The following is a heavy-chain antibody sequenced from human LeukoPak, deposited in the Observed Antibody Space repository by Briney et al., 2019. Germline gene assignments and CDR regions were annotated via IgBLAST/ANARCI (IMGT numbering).Heavy chain of an antibody. CDR3: ARDQEWFGESIDY. D-gene: IGHD3-10*01. Sequence: PGWSLRLSRAPSRLTFSSYSMNWVRRAPGKGVEGVSCISSSSSTISYADSVKGRFTISRDNAKNSLYLQMNSLRDEDTAVYYCARDQEWFGESIDYWGQGTLVTVSS. CDR1: RLTFSSYS. J-gene: IGHJ4*02. V-gene: IGHV3-48*02. CDR2: ISSSSSTI.